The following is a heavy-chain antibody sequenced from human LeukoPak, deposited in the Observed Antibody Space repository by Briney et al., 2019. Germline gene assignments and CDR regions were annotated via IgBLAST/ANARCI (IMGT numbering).Heavy chain of an antibody. Sequence: PGRSLRLSCAASGFTFSSYAMHWVRQAPGKGLEWVAVISYDGSNKYYADSVKGRFTISRDNSKNTLYLQMNSLRAEGTAVYYCARDGTIEEFIADSRGSYYFDYWGQGTLVTVSS. CDR1: GFTFSSYA. CDR2: ISYDGSNK. V-gene: IGHV3-30-3*01. D-gene: IGHD3-3*01. J-gene: IGHJ4*02. CDR3: ARDGTIEEFIADSRGSYYFDY.